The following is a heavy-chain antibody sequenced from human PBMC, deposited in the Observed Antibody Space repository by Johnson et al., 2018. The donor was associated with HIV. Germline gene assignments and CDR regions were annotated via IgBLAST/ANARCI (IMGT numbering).Heavy chain of an antibody. J-gene: IGHJ3*02. CDR1: GFTFSSYA. CDR2: ISYDGSNK. V-gene: IGHV3-30-3*01. Sequence: QMLFVESGGGVVQPGRSLRLSCAASGFTFSSYAMHWVRQAPGKGLEWVAVISYDGSNKYYADSVKGRFTISRDNSKNTLYLQMNSLRAEDTAVYYCASTSSGWFYAFDIWGQGTMVTVSS. CDR3: ASTSSGWFYAFDI. D-gene: IGHD6-19*01.